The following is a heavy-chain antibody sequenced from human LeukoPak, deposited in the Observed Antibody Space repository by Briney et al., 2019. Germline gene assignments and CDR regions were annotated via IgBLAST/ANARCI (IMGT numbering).Heavy chain of an antibody. CDR1: GGSISSSNW. V-gene: IGHV4-4*02. D-gene: IGHD3-22*01. CDR2: IYHSGST. Sequence: SGTLSLTCAVSGGSISSSNWWSWVRQPPGKGLEWIGEIYHSGSTNYNPSLKSRVTISVDKSKNQFSLKLSSVTAADTAFYYCARWYYPGSGYYYDFWGQGTLVTVSS. CDR3: ARWYYPGSGYYYDF. J-gene: IGHJ4*02.